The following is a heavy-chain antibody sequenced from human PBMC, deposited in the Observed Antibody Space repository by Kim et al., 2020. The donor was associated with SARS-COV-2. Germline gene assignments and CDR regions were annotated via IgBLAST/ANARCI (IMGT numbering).Heavy chain of an antibody. J-gene: IGHJ4*02. Sequence: SETLSLTCAVYGGSFSGYYWSWIRQPPGKGLEWIGEINHSGSTNYNPSLKSRVTISVDTSKNQFSLKLSSVTAADTAVYYCARAHPIVVVFDYWGQGTLVTVSS. CDR1: GGSFSGYY. CDR2: INHSGST. CDR3: ARAHPIVVVFDY. D-gene: IGHD3-22*01. V-gene: IGHV4-34*01.